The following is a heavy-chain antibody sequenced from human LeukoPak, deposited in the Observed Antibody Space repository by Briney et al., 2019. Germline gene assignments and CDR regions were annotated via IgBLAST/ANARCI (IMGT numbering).Heavy chain of an antibody. J-gene: IGHJ4*02. CDR2: MNQDGGEK. D-gene: IGHD2-21*02. Sequence: GGSLRLSCAASGFTFSSYWMSWVRQAPGQGLEWVANMNQDGGEKYYVDSVKGRFTISRDNAKNSLDPQMNSLRAEDTAVYYCARDVTHCGGDCYSGDYWGQGTLVTVSS. CDR3: ARDVTHCGGDCYSGDY. V-gene: IGHV3-7*01. CDR1: GFTFSSYW.